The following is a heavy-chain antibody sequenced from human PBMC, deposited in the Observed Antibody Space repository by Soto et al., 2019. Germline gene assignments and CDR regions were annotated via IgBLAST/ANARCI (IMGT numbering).Heavy chain of an antibody. CDR2: IKQDGSEK. D-gene: IGHD3-22*01. CDR3: ASSPPYYYDSSGYSYYFDY. J-gene: IGHJ4*02. V-gene: IGHV3-7*01. Sequence: EVQLVESGGGLVQPGGSLTLSCAASGFTFSSYWKRWVRQAPEKGLEWVANIKQDGSEKYSVDSVKGRFTISRDNAKNSLYLQMNSLRAEDTAVYYCASSPPYYYDSSGYSYYFDYWGQGTLVTVSS. CDR1: GFTFSSYW.